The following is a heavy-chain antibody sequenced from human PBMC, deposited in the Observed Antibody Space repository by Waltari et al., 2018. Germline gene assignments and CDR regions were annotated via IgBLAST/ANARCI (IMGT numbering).Heavy chain of an antibody. CDR1: GYTFTSYD. Sequence: QVQLVQSGAEVKKPGASVKVSCKASGYTFTSYDINWVRQATGQGLVSWGALNTNSRKPGNDQKFQGRVTSTRTTSISTAYMELSTLRSEDTAVYYCARAPYYDYIWGSYRLDYWGQGTLVTVSS. V-gene: IGHV1-8*03. D-gene: IGHD3-16*02. J-gene: IGHJ4*02. CDR3: ARAPYYDYIWGSYRLDY. CDR2: LNTNSRKP.